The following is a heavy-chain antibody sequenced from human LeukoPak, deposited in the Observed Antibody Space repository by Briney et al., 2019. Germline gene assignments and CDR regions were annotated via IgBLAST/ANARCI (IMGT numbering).Heavy chain of an antibody. CDR3: ARDFNYYDSSGYYSNWFDP. D-gene: IGHD3-22*01. CDR2: IIPILGIA. CDR1: GGTFSSYA. V-gene: IGHV1-69*04. Sequence: SVKVSCKASGGTFSSYAISWVRQAPGQGLEWMGRIIPILGIANYAQKFQGRVTITADKSTSTAYMELSSLRSEDTAVYYCARDFNYYDSSGYYSNWFDPWGQGTLVTVSS. J-gene: IGHJ5*02.